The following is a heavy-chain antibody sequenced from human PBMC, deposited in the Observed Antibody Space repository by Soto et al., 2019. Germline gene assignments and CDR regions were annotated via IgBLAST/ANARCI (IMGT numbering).Heavy chain of an antibody. CDR3: AKTYYYGSGSYYPPYYFDY. J-gene: IGHJ4*02. CDR1: GYTFTSYG. CDR2: ICAYNGNT. D-gene: IGHD3-10*01. V-gene: IGHV1-18*01. Sequence: GASVKVSCKASGYTFTSYGISWVRQAPGQRLEFMGWICAYNGNTNYAQKLQGRVTMTSDTSTSTAFMELRSLRSDDTAVYYCAKTYYYGSGSYYPPYYFDYWGQGTLVTVSS.